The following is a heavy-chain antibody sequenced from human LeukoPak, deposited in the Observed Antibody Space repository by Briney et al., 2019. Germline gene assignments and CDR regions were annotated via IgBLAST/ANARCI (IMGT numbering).Heavy chain of an antibody. V-gene: IGHV3-48*01. CDR1: GFTFSSYS. Sequence: GGSLRLSCAASGFTFSSYSMNWVRQAPGKGLEWVSYISTSSTTIYYADSVKGRFTISRDNAKSSLYLQMDILRAEDTAVYYCARTIVVVAANDYWGQGTLVTVSS. CDR3: ARTIVVVAANDY. J-gene: IGHJ4*02. CDR2: ISTSSTTI. D-gene: IGHD2-15*01.